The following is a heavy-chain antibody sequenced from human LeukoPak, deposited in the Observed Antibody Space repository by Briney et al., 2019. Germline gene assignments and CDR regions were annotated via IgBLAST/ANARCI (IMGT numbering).Heavy chain of an antibody. V-gene: IGHV4-31*03. CDR1: GGSISSGGYY. CDR3: ARANPQYYYDSSGYYGAEYFRH. Sequence: SETLSLTCTVSGGSISSGGYYWRWIRQHPGKGLEWIGYIYYSGSTYYNPSLKSRVTISVDTSKNQFSLKLSSVTAADTAVYYCARANPQYYYDSSGYYGAEYFRHWGQGTLVTVSS. J-gene: IGHJ1*01. CDR2: IYYSGST. D-gene: IGHD3-22*01.